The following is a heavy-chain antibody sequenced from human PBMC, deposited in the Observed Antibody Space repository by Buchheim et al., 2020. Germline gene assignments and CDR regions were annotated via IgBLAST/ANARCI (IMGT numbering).Heavy chain of an antibody. CDR3: AKDWNFGWDQGGYFDY. CDR2: ISNDGSNR. J-gene: IGHJ4*02. CDR1: GFTFSRYG. Sequence: QVQMVESGGGVVQPGRSLRLSCAASGFTFSRYGLHWVRQAPGKGLEWVAIISNDGSNRFYPDSVKGRFTISRDNSKNTLYLQMNSLRAEDTAVYYCAKDWNFGWDQGGYFDYWGQGTL. V-gene: IGHV3-30*18. D-gene: IGHD1-26*01.